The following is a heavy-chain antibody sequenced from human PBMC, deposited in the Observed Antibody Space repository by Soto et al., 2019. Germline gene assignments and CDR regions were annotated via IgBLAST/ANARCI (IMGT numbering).Heavy chain of an antibody. J-gene: IGHJ4*02. CDR1: GYSFTSHW. D-gene: IGHD2-21*01. Sequence: EVQLVQSGAEVKKPGESLKISCKGSGYSFTSHWIGWLRQMPGKGLEWMGIIYTSDSDTRYSPSFEGQVTMSADKSISTAYLQWSSPKASDTAVYYCARVMATDPFDYWGQGTLVTVSS. CDR2: IYTSDSDT. V-gene: IGHV5-51*01. CDR3: ARVMATDPFDY.